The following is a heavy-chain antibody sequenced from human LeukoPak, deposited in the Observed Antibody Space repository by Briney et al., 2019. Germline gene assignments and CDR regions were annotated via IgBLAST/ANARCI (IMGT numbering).Heavy chain of an antibody. CDR3: ARDREQQLARGWFDP. D-gene: IGHD6-13*01. Sequence: SETLSLTCTVSGGSISSGSYYWSWIGQPAGKGLEWIGRIYTSGSTNYNPYLESRVTISVDTSKNQFSLKLSSVTAADTAVYYCARDREQQLARGWFDPWGQGTLVTVSS. CDR1: GGSISSGSYY. CDR2: IYTSGST. J-gene: IGHJ5*02. V-gene: IGHV4-61*02.